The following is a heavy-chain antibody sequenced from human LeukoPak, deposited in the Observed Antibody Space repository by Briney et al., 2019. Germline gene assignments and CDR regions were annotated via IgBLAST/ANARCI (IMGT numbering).Heavy chain of an antibody. CDR2: ISAYNGNT. CDR3: TRGPGIAVAGTFDY. CDR1: GYTFTGYY. V-gene: IGHV1-18*04. J-gene: IGHJ4*02. Sequence: ASVKVSCKASGYTFTGYYMHWVRQAPGQGLEWMGWISAYNGNTNYAQKLQGRVTMTTDTSTSTAYMELRSLRSDDTAVYYCTRGPGIAVAGTFDYWGQGTLVTVSS. D-gene: IGHD6-19*01.